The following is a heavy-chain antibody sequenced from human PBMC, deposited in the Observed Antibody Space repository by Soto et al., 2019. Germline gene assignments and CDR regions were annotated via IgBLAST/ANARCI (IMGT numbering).Heavy chain of an antibody. CDR3: TRGRDCGGDCPNWFDP. D-gene: IGHD2-21*02. J-gene: IGHJ5*02. Sequence: PVGSLRLSCAASGFTVSSNYMSWVRQAPGKGLEWVSVIYSGGSTYYADSVKGRFTISRHNSKNTLYLQMNSLRAEDTAVYYCTRGRDCGGDCPNWFDPWGQGTLVTVSS. CDR2: IYSGGST. V-gene: IGHV3-53*04. CDR1: GFTVSSNY.